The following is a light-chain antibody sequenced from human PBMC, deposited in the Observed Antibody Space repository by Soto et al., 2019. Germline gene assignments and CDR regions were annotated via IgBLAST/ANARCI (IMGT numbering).Light chain of an antibody. Sequence: EIVLTQSPGTLSLSPGERATLSCRASQSVSTTYLAWYQQKPGQAPRLLIYSTSDRATGIPDRFSGSGSGTDFTLTLSRVEPEDFAVYYCHQYDTSPITFGQGTRLEFK. CDR2: STS. J-gene: IGKJ5*01. CDR3: HQYDTSPIT. CDR1: QSVSTTY. V-gene: IGKV3-20*01.